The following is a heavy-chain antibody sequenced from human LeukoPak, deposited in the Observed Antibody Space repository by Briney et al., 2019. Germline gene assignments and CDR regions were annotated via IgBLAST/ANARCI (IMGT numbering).Heavy chain of an antibody. CDR2: ISDEGSVK. Sequence: GGSLRLSCAASGFTFSSYWMRWVRQAPGKGLEWVAIISDEGSVKYYGDSVKGRFSVSRDDAYNTLYLQMNSLRPEDTAVYYCVKALGSYPETRYADYWGRGALVTVSS. J-gene: IGHJ4*02. D-gene: IGHD1-26*01. V-gene: IGHV3-30*18. CDR3: VKALGSYPETRYADY. CDR1: GFTFSSYW.